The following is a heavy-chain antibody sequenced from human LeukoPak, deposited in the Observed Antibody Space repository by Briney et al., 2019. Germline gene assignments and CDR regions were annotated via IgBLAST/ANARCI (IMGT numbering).Heavy chain of an antibody. CDR2: ISSSSSYI. V-gene: IGHV3-21*04. Sequence: PGGSLRLSCAASGFTFSSYSMNWVRQAPGKGLEWVSSISSSSSYIYYADSVKGRFTISRDNSKNTLYLQMNSLRAEDTAVYYCAKDGGKDYVWGSYRYLSYFDYWGQGTLVTVSS. CDR1: GFTFSSYS. D-gene: IGHD3-16*02. CDR3: AKDGGKDYVWGSYRYLSYFDY. J-gene: IGHJ4*02.